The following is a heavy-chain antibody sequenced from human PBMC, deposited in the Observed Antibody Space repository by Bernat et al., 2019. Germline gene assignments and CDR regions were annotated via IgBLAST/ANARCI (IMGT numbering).Heavy chain of an antibody. CDR2: ISGSGADT. J-gene: IGHJ3*02. V-gene: IGHV3-23*01. Sequence: EVQLLESGGGLVQPGGSLRLSCAASGFTFSVYAMSWVRQAPGKGLEWVSAISGSGADTYYADSVKGRFFISRDNSRNTLYLQMNSLGAEDTAVYYCAKDLVYSTRSASSFDIWGQGTMVTVSS. D-gene: IGHD6-13*01. CDR1: GFTFSVYA. CDR3: AKDLVYSTRSASSFDI.